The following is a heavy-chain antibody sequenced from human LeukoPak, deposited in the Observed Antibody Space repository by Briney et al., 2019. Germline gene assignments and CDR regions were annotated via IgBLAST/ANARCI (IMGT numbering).Heavy chain of an antibody. D-gene: IGHD3-10*01. CDR2: ISYDGSNE. CDR3: ARARYGSGRYLNFFDY. V-gene: IGHV3-30*04. Sequence: GGSLRLSCAASGFTFSSYVMHWVRQAPGKGLEWVAIISYDGSNEYYADSVKGRFTMSRDNSKNTVYVQMNSLTDGDTAVYYCARARYGSGRYLNFFDYWGQGILVTVSS. J-gene: IGHJ4*02. CDR1: GFTFSSYV.